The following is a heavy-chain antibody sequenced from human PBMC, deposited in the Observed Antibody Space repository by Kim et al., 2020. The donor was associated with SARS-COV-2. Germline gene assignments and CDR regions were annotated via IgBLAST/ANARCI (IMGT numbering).Heavy chain of an antibody. CDR2: IYTSGST. CDR3: ARDDFWSGYYTGQNAFDI. D-gene: IGHD3-3*01. Sequence: SETLSLTCTVSGGSISSYYWSWIRQPAGKGLEWIGRIYTSGSTNYNPSLKSRVTMSVDTSKNQFSLKLSSVTAADTAVYYCARDDFWSGYYTGQNAFDIWGQGTMVTVSS. CDR1: GGSISSYY. V-gene: IGHV4-4*07. J-gene: IGHJ3*02.